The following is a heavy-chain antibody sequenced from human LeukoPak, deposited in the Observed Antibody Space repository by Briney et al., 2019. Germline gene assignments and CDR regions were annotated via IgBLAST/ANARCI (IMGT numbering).Heavy chain of an antibody. D-gene: IGHD5-18*01. V-gene: IGHV4-59*01. CDR3: ARSSAHSYGDFHF. J-gene: IGHJ4*02. CDR1: GVSITTNY. Sequence: SETPSLTCSVSGVSITTNYWSWIRQPPGKGLEWLRYIHHSGATSYNPSLKSRGTMSLDTSNNQFSLKVTSVTAADTAVYYCARSSAHSYGDFHFWGQGNLVTVSS. CDR2: IHHSGAT.